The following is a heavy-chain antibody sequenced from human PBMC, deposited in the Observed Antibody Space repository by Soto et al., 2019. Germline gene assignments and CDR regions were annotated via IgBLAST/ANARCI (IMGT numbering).Heavy chain of an antibody. CDR2: ISVYTGNT. V-gene: IGHV1-18*04. CDR3: ARDRCTTDRCYTHHFDV. CDR1: GYTFTSYG. D-gene: IGHD2-8*01. J-gene: IGHJ6*02. Sequence: QVQLVQSGGEVTKPGASVKVSCKSSGYTFTSYGVSWVRQAPGQGLEWLGWISVYTGNTKQAQKFQDRVTLTTEASTSTAYMELRSLRSDDTAAYYCARDRCTTDRCYTHHFDVWGQGTTVTVSS.